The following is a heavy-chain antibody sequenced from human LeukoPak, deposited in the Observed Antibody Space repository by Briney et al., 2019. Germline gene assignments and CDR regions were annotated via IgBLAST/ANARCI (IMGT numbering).Heavy chain of an antibody. CDR1: GFTLSSYA. J-gene: IGHJ4*02. V-gene: IGHV3-49*04. Sequence: GGSLRLSCVVSGFTLSSYAMTWVRQAPGKGLEWVGFIRSNLYGGTPEYAASVKGRFTISRDDSNSIAYLEMDSLKTDDTAVYYCTRDQTPYYWGQGTLVTVSS. CDR3: TRDQTPYY. CDR2: IRSNLYGGTP.